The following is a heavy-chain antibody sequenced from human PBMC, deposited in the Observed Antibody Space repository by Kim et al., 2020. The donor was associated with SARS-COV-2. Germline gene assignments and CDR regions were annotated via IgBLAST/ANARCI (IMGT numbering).Heavy chain of an antibody. D-gene: IGHD3-10*01. CDR1: GFTFSSYG. Sequence: GGSLRLSCAASGFTFSSYGMHWVRQAPGKGLEWGAVISYDGSNKYYADSVKGRFTISRDNSKNTLYLQMNSLRAEDTAVYYCAKGSGSYYSYFDYWGQGTLVTVSS. CDR3: AKGSGSYYSYFDY. J-gene: IGHJ4*02. CDR2: ISYDGSNK. V-gene: IGHV3-30*18.